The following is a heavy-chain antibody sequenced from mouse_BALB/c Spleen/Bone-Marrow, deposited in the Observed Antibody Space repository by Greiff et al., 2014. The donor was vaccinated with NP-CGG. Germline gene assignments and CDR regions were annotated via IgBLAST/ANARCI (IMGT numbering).Heavy chain of an antibody. CDR3: ARDSITTVVATDY. D-gene: IGHD1-1*01. CDR1: GYTFTSYR. V-gene: IGHV1-69*02. J-gene: IGHJ2*01. Sequence: QVQLKESGAELVKPGASVKLSCKASGYTFTSYRMHWVKQRPGQGLEWIGEIDPSDSYTNYNQKFKGKATLTVDKSSSTAYMQLSSLTSEDSAVYYCARDSITTVVATDYWGQGTTLTVSS. CDR2: IDPSDSYT.